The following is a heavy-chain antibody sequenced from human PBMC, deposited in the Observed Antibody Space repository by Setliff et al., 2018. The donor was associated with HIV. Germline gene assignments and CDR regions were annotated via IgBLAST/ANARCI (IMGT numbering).Heavy chain of an antibody. CDR3: AREDNDGYYYDSSGRPRGWFDP. V-gene: IGHV1-69*13. CDR2: IIPMFGTA. Sequence: SVKVSCKASGGTFSSYAISWVRQAPGQGLEWMGGIIPMFGTANYAQKFQGRVTITADESTSTAYMELSSLRSEDTAVYYCAREDNDGYYYDSSGRPRGWFDPWGQGTLVTVSS. CDR1: GGTFSSYA. J-gene: IGHJ5*02. D-gene: IGHD3-22*01.